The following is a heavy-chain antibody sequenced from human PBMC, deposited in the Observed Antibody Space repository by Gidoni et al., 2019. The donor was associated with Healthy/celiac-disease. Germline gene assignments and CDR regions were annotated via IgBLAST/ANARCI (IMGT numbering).Heavy chain of an antibody. D-gene: IGHD3-10*01. Sequence: QVQLQQWGAGLLKPSATLSLTCAVYAGSFSGYYWSWIRQPPGKGLEWIGEINHSGSTNYNPSLKSRVTISVDTSKNQFSLKLSSVTAADTAVYYCARGFRGVEHPRRYNWFDPWGQGTLVTVSS. CDR1: AGSFSGYY. V-gene: IGHV4-34*01. CDR2: INHSGST. CDR3: ARGFRGVEHPRRYNWFDP. J-gene: IGHJ5*02.